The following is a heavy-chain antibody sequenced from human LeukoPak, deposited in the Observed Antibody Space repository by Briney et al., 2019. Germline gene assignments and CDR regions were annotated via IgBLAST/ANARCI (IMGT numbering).Heavy chain of an antibody. D-gene: IGHD3-22*01. Sequence: SETLSLTCTVSGGSISSSGYYWGWIRQPPGKGLEWIGSIYYSGSTYYNPSLKSRVTISVDTSKNQFSLKLSSVTAADTAVYYCARSGYHYYDSSGYTFDYWGQGTLVTVSS. V-gene: IGHV4-39*01. CDR1: GGSISSSGYY. CDR2: IYYSGST. J-gene: IGHJ4*02. CDR3: ARSGYHYYDSSGYTFDY.